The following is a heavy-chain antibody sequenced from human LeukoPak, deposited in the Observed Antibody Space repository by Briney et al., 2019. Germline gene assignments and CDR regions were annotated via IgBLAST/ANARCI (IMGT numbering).Heavy chain of an antibody. CDR2: INPSGGST. V-gene: IGHV1-46*01. D-gene: IGHD3-22*01. CDR3: ATVDTYYYDSSGSDAFDI. J-gene: IGHJ3*02. Sequence: GASVKVSCKASGYTFTSYYMHWVRQAPGQGLEWMGIINPSGGSTIYAQKFQGRVTMTRDMSTSTVYMELSSLRSEDTAVYYCATVDTYYYDSSGSDAFDIWGQGTMVTVSS. CDR1: GYTFTSYY.